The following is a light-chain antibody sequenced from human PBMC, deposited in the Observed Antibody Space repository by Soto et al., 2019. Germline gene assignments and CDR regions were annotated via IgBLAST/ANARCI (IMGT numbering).Light chain of an antibody. CDR2: KAS. Sequence: DIQMTQSPSTLSASVGDRVTITCRASQSISSWLAWYQQKPGKAPKLLIYKASSLESGVPSRFSGSGSGKEFTLTISSLQPDDFACYYCQQYNSYSPWTFGQGTKVDIK. J-gene: IGKJ1*01. V-gene: IGKV1-5*03. CDR1: QSISSW. CDR3: QQYNSYSPWT.